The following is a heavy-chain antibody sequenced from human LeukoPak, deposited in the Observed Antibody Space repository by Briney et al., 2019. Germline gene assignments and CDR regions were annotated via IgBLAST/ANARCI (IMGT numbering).Heavy chain of an antibody. Sequence: GASVKVSCKASGYTFTGYFMHWVRQAPGQGLEWMGRINLNSGGTYYAQNFQGRVTMTRDTSISTAYVELSRLTSDDTAMYYCARDLSSTSNWEFDFWGQEPWSPSPQ. J-gene: IGHJ4*01. CDR2: INLNSGGT. V-gene: IGHV1-2*06. CDR3: ARDLSSTSNWEFDF. D-gene: IGHD1-26*01. CDR1: GYTFTGYF.